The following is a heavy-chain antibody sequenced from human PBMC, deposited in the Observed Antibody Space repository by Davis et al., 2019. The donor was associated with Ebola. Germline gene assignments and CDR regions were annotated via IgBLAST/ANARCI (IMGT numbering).Heavy chain of an antibody. V-gene: IGHV7-4-1*02. Sequence: ASVKVSCKASGYTFTNFAINWVRQAPGQGLEWLGWINTNTGHPTKAQGFTGRFVLSLDTSVSTAYLQISSLKAVNTAVYYCARNLSTVNMDVWGKGTMVTVSS. CDR1: GYTFTNFA. CDR2: INTNTGHP. J-gene: IGHJ6*03. CDR3: ARNLSTVNMDV. D-gene: IGHD4-11*01.